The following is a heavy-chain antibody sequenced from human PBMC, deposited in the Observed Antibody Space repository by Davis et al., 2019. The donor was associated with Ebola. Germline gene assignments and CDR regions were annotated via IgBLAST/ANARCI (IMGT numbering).Heavy chain of an antibody. V-gene: IGHV1-46*01. D-gene: IGHD4-11*01. CDR2: INPSDGNT. Sequence: AASVKVSCKASGYTFTSYYMHWVRQAPGQGLEWMGIINPSDGNTNYAQTFQGRVTMTRDTSTTTVYMELSSLRSEDPAVYYCARDDTGYSSNLGRFRDHPFDLWGQGTMVTVSS. CDR3: ARDDTGYSSNLGRFRDHPFDL. J-gene: IGHJ3*01. CDR1: GYTFTSYY.